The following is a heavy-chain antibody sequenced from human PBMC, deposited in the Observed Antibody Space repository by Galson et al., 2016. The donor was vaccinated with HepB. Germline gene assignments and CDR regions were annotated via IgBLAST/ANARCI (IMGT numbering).Heavy chain of an antibody. D-gene: IGHD3-10*01. CDR2: IYFSGNT. CDR3: ARAFCYGSGSSYPCMDV. V-gene: IGHV4-59*01. CDR1: GGSISSYY. J-gene: IGHJ6*02. Sequence: ETLSLTCTVSGGSISSYYWSRIRQSPGKGLEWIGYIYFSGNTNYNPSLKSRVTISADTSKNQLSLKIKSVTAVDTAVYYCARAFCYGSGSSYPCMDVWGQGTTVTVSS.